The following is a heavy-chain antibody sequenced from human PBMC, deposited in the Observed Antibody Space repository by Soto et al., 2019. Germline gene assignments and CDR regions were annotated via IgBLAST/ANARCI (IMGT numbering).Heavy chain of an antibody. J-gene: IGHJ3*02. CDR1: GFSFSSYS. CDR3: ARGGRGLRGAFDI. V-gene: IGHV3-30*09. CDR2: ISYNGLSQ. D-gene: IGHD2-15*01. Sequence: PGGSLRLSCAASGFSFSSYSLHWVRQAPGKGLEWVAVISYNGLSQFYADSVRGRLAISRDNAKNTLYLQMNSLRDEDTAVYFCARGGRGLRGAFDIWGQGTRVT.